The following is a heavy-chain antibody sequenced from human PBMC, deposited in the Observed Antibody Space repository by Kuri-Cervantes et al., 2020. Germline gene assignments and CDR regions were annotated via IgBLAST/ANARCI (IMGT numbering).Heavy chain of an antibody. Sequence: GGSLRLSCAAAGFTVSSNYVRWVRQAPGKGLEWVSSIYSGGRTYYAGSVKGRFTISRDNSKNTLYLQMNSLRAEDTAVYYCAKEALAYCGGDCYSPLDYWGQGTLVTVSS. V-gene: IGHV3-53*01. CDR3: AKEALAYCGGDCYSPLDY. J-gene: IGHJ4*02. D-gene: IGHD2-21*02. CDR2: IYSGGRT. CDR1: GFTVSSNY.